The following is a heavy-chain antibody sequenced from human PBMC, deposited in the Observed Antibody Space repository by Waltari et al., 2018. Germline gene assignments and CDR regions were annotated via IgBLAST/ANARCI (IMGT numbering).Heavy chain of an antibody. D-gene: IGHD6-19*01. Sequence: QVQLQESGPGLVKPSETLSLTCAVSGYSISNGYYWGWIRQPPGKGLEWIGSIFYGGGTYYSPALKSRVTISMDTANNRFSLKLSSVTAADTAVYYCARVPYASGWKYYFDYWGQGTLVTVSS. CDR2: IFYGGGT. J-gene: IGHJ4*02. CDR1: GYSISNGYY. CDR3: ARVPYASGWKYYFDY. V-gene: IGHV4-38-2*01.